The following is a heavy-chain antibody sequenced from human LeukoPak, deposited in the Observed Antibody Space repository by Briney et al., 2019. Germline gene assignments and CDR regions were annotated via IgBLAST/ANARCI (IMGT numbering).Heavy chain of an antibody. J-gene: IGHJ4*02. Sequence: GGSLRLSCAASGFTFSSYGMHWVRQAPGKGLEXXAVISYDGSNKYYADSVKGRFTISRDNSKNTLYLQMNSLRAEDTAVYYCAKIQDATTGYYFDYWGQGTLVTVSS. CDR3: AKIQDATTGYYFDY. CDR1: GFTFSSYG. V-gene: IGHV3-30*18. CDR2: ISYDGSNK. D-gene: IGHD5-18*01.